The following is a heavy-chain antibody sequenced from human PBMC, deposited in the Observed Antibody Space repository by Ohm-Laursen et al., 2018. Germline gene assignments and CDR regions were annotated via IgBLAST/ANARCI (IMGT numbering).Heavy chain of an antibody. J-gene: IGHJ3*02. D-gene: IGHD2-2*01. CDR3: ARDGRVAMLDAFDI. Sequence: GSLRLSCAASGFTFSSYAMSWVRQAPGKGLEWVSAISGSGGSTYYADSVKGRFTFSRDNSKNTLYLQMDSLRAEDTAVYYCARDGRVAMLDAFDIWGQGTMVTVSS. CDR1: GFTFSSYA. V-gene: IGHV3-23*01. CDR2: ISGSGGST.